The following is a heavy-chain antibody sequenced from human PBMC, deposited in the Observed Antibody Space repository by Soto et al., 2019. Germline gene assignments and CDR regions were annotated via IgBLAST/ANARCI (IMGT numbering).Heavy chain of an antibody. V-gene: IGHV4-31*03. Sequence: PSETLSLTCIVSGGSISSGGYYWSWIRQHPGKGLEWIGYIYYSGSTYYKPSLKSRVTISVDTSKNQFSLKLSSVTAADTAVYYCARRYSGTFDYWGQGTLVTVSS. CDR3: ARRYSGTFDY. CDR1: GGSISSGGYY. D-gene: IGHD1-26*01. J-gene: IGHJ4*02. CDR2: IYYSGST.